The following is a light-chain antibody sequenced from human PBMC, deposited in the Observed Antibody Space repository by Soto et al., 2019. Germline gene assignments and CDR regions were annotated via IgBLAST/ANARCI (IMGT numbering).Light chain of an antibody. CDR3: QQLNSYPIT. V-gene: IGKV1-9*01. Sequence: IPVTPAPSSLSASVWGRSTLPFRASQGIGRYLAWYQQKPGKAPMLLIYSASTLQSGVPSGFTGSGSGTDFTLTISSLQPEDFATYYCQQLNSYPITFGQGTRLEIK. J-gene: IGKJ5*01. CDR1: QGIGRY. CDR2: SAS.